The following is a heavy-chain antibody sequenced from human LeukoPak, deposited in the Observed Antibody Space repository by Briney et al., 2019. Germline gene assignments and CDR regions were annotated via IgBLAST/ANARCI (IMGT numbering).Heavy chain of an antibody. J-gene: IGHJ4*02. Sequence: RPGGSLRLSCAASGFTVSSNYMSWVRQAPGKGLEWVSVIYSGGSTYYADSVKGRFTISRDNSKNTLYLQMNSLRAEDTAVYYCARDRTSIAAAGEDYWGQGTLITVSS. CDR1: GFTVSSNY. D-gene: IGHD6-13*01. CDR2: IYSGGST. CDR3: ARDRTSIAAAGEDY. V-gene: IGHV3-53*05.